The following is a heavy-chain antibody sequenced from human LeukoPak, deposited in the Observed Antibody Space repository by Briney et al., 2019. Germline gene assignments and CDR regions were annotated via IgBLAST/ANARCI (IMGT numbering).Heavy chain of an antibody. Sequence: PSETLSLTCTVSRGSISSGGYYWSWIRQHPGKGLEWIGYIYYSGSTYYNPSLKSRVTISVDTSKNQFSLKLSSVTAADTAVYYCARVTTTVTDYYYYGMDVWGQGTTVTVSS. CDR2: IYYSGST. D-gene: IGHD4-17*01. CDR3: ARVTTTVTDYYYYGMDV. J-gene: IGHJ6*02. V-gene: IGHV4-31*03. CDR1: RGSISSGGYY.